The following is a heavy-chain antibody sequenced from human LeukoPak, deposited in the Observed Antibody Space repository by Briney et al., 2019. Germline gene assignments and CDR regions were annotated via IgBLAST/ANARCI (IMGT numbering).Heavy chain of an antibody. Sequence: GRSLRLSCAASGSTFDDYAMHWVRQAPGKGLEWVSGISWNSGSIGYADSVKGRFTISRDNAKNSLYLQMNSLRAEDTALYYCAKAHYYDSSGYGGYYFDYWGQGTLVTVSS. V-gene: IGHV3-9*01. D-gene: IGHD3-22*01. CDR3: AKAHYYDSSGYGGYYFDY. CDR1: GSTFDDYA. J-gene: IGHJ4*02. CDR2: ISWNSGSI.